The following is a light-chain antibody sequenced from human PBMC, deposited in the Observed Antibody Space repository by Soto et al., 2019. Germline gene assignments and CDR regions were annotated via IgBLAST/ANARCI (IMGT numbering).Light chain of an antibody. Sequence: DIQLTQSPSFLSASVGDRVTITCRASQGISSYLAWYQQKPGKAPKLLIYAASTLQSGVPSSFSGSGSGTEFTPTISSLQPEDFSTSYCQQLNMYPRITFGPGTKVDIK. CDR3: QQLNMYPRIT. CDR2: AAS. CDR1: QGISSY. J-gene: IGKJ3*01. V-gene: IGKV1-9*01.